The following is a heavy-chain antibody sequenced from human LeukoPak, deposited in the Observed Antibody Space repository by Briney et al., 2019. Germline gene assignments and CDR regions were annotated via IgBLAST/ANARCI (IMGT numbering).Heavy chain of an antibody. Sequence: GASVKVSCKASGGTFSSYAISLVRQAPGQGLEWMGGIIPIFGTANYAQKFQGRVTITADESTSTTYMELSSLRSEDTAVYYCARGPVSRFYYMDVWGKGTTVTVSS. CDR2: IIPIFGTA. CDR1: GGTFSSYA. V-gene: IGHV1-69*13. J-gene: IGHJ6*03. CDR3: ARGPVSRFYYMDV. D-gene: IGHD3-3*01.